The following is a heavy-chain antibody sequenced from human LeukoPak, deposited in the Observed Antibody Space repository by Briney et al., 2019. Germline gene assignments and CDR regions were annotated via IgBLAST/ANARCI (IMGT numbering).Heavy chain of an antibody. CDR1: GFTVSSNS. Sequence: GGSLRLSCTVSGFTVSSNSMSWVRQAPGRGLEWVSSIRPSGDNTYYGDSVKGCFTISRDNSKNTVYLQMNNMRVDDTAVYYCARVAGWHWFDPWGQGTLVTVSS. J-gene: IGHJ5*02. D-gene: IGHD6-19*01. CDR2: IRPSGDNT. CDR3: ARVAGWHWFDP. V-gene: IGHV3-23*01.